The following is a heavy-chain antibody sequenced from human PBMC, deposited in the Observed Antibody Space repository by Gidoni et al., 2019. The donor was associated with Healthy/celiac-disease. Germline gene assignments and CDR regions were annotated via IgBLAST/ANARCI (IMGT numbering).Heavy chain of an antibody. D-gene: IGHD4-17*01. V-gene: IGHV3-21*01. CDR3: ARDRGSTTVTTFPYWYFDL. CDR1: GFTFSSYS. CDR2: ISSSSSYI. J-gene: IGHJ2*01. Sequence: EVQLVESGGGLVKPGGSLRLSCAASGFTFSSYSMNWFRQAPGKGLEWVASISSSSSYIYYADSVKGRFTISRDNAKNSLYLQMNSLRAEDTAVYYCARDRGSTTVTTFPYWYFDLWGRGTLVTVSS.